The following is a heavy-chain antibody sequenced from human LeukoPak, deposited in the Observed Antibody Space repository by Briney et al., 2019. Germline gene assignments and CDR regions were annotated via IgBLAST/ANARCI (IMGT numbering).Heavy chain of an antibody. V-gene: IGHV4-39*01. J-gene: IGHJ4*02. CDR3: ARHEAKRYGDYVDY. D-gene: IGHD4-17*01. Sequence: SETLSLTCAVYGGSFSSYYWGWIRQPPGKGLEWIGSIYYSGSTYYNPSLKSRVTISVDTSKNQFSLKLSSVTAADTAVYYCARHEAKRYGDYVDYWGQGTLVTVSS. CDR2: IYYSGST. CDR1: GGSFSSYY.